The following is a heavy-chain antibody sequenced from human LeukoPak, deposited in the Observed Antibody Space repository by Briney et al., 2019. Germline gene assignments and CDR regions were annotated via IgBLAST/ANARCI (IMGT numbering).Heavy chain of an antibody. CDR2: INPNSGAT. V-gene: IGHV1-2*02. CDR1: GYTFTGYY. Sequence: ASVKGSCKASGYTFTGYYVHGVRQAPGQGGEWMGWINPNSGATKYAQKFQGRVTMTRDTSISTAYMELSRLRSDDTAVYYCARAPNYDYIWGNSRFDYWGQGTLVTVSS. CDR3: ARAPNYDYIWGNSRFDY. J-gene: IGHJ4*02. D-gene: IGHD3-16*02.